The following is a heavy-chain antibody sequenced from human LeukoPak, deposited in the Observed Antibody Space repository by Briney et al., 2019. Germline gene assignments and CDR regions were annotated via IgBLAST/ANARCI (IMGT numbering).Heavy chain of an antibody. CDR1: EFTFSTYE. Sequence: GGSLRLSCEASEFTFSTYEMNWVRQAPGKGLEWIAHIMGGGRVIYYKDSVKGRFIISRDNAKKSLFLQMNSLRVEDTAVYYCWGTDKTGPETFDVWGLGTMVTVSS. D-gene: IGHD3-16*01. CDR3: WGTDKTGPETFDV. CDR2: IMGGGRVI. J-gene: IGHJ3*01. V-gene: IGHV3-48*03.